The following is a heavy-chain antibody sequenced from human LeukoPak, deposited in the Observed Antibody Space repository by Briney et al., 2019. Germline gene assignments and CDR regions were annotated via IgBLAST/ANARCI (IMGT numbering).Heavy chain of an antibody. V-gene: IGHV1-18*01. D-gene: IGHD3-22*01. J-gene: IGHJ4*02. CDR3: ARGAPLQYYYDSSGQYFDY. Sequence: ASVKVSCKASGYTFTSYGISWVRQAPGQGLEWMGWISAYNGNTNYAQKLQGRVTMTTDTSTSTAYMEPRSLRSDDTAVYYCARGAPLQYYYDSSGQYFDYWGQGTLVTVSS. CDR2: ISAYNGNT. CDR1: GYTFTSYG.